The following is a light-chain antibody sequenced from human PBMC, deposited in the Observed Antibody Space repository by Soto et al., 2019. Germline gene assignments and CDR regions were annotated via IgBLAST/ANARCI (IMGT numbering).Light chain of an antibody. V-gene: IGKV3-11*01. J-gene: IGKJ2*01. CDR2: DAS. CDR3: QHRGNWPYS. CDR1: QSVSTY. Sequence: EIVLTQSPVTLSLSPGERATLSCRASQSVSTYLAWYQQRRGLAPRLLIFDASNRTTGIPARFSGSGSGTDFTLTISSLEPEDIAVYYCQHRGNWPYSFGQGTKVEIK.